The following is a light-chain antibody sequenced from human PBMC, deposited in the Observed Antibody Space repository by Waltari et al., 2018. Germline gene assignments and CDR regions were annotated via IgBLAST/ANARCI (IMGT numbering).Light chain of an antibody. V-gene: IGKV4-1*01. J-gene: IGKJ3*01. CDR2: WAS. CDR3: QQYYSNPFT. Sequence: DIVMTQSPDSLAVPLGDRATINCRSSQSVLYRSNLKNYLAWYQQKPGQSPKVLIYWASYRESGVPDRFSGSGSETDFTLTISSLQAEDVAVYYCQQYYSNPFTFGPGTKVEIK. CDR1: QSVLYRSNLKNY.